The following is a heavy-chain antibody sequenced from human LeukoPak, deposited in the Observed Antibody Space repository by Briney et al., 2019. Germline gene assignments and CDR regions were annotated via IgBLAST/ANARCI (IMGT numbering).Heavy chain of an antibody. CDR2: IQPDGSEK. V-gene: IGHV3-7*03. J-gene: IGHJ6*03. CDR1: GFTFSNYW. D-gene: IGHD3-9*01. Sequence: GGSLRLSCATSGFTFSNYWMTWVRQAPGKGLEWVANIQPDGSEKYYADSVKGRFTISRDNSKNTLYLQMNSLRAEDTAVYYCAKDGRYFDWLLREGYMDVWGKGTTVTISS. CDR3: AKDGRYFDWLLREGYMDV.